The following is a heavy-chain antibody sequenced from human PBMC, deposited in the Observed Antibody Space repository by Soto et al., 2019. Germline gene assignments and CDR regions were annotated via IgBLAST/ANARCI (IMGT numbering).Heavy chain of an antibody. CDR1: GGSISSYY. CDR2: IYYSGST. CDR3: ARQLASASVWYYFDY. J-gene: IGHJ4*02. Sequence: SETLSLTCTVSGGSISSYYWSWIRQPPGKGLEWIGYIYYSGSTNYNPSLKSRVTISVDTSKNQFSLKLSSVTAADTAVYYCARQLASASVWYYFDYWGQGTLVTVSS. D-gene: IGHD6-13*01. V-gene: IGHV4-59*01.